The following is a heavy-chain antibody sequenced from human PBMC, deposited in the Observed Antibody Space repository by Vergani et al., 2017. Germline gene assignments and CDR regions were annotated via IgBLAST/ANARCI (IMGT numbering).Heavy chain of an antibody. V-gene: IGHV4-59*01. CDR3: VRDTFEYDSGSYDDTFDS. J-gene: IGHJ3*02. D-gene: IGHD3-10*01. CDR2: IHQSGRT. Sequence: QVQLQESGPGLVKPSETLSLTCSVSGGSISSNFWSWVRRPPGKGLEWIGYIHQSGRTNSNPSLKSRVTISIDTSKNRFSLRLSSVTTADTAVYYCVRDTFEYDSGSYDDTFDSWGQGTMVIVSS. CDR1: GGSISSNF.